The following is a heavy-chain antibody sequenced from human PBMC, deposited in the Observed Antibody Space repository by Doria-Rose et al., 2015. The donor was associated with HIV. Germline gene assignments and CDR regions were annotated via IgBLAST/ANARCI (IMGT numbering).Heavy chain of an antibody. CDR2: IFSDDER. CDR3: ARIKSSRWYHKYYFDF. D-gene: IGHD6-13*01. V-gene: IGHV2-26*01. CDR1: GGSLSSPGMG. J-gene: IGHJ4*02. Sequence: QVTLKESGPVLVKPTETLTLTCTVSGGSLSSPGMGVSWIRQPPGKALEWLANIFSDDERSYKTSLKSRPTIARGTSKSQVVLTMTDMDPVDTATYYCARIKSSRWYHKYYFDFWGQGTLVIVSA.